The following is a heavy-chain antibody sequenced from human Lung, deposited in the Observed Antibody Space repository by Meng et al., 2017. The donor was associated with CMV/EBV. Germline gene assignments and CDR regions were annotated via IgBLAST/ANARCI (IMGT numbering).Heavy chain of an antibody. Sequence: CCAAAGIITSCSEMNWRRQAPGEGLGRVSYISSSGSTIYYADSVKGRFTISRDNGKNSLYLQMISLRADDAAFYYCARDAVHSRGWYSMYDYYGMDVWGQGTMVTVSS. CDR3: ARDAVHSRGWYSMYDYYGMDV. V-gene: IGHV3-48*03. J-gene: IGHJ6*02. D-gene: IGHD6-19*01. CDR2: ISSSGSTI. CDR1: GIITSCSE.